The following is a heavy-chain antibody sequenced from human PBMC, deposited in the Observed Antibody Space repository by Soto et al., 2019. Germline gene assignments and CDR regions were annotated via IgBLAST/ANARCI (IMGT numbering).Heavy chain of an antibody. V-gene: IGHV6-1*01. Sequence: SQTLSLTCAISGDRVSSNSAAWNWIRQSPSRGLEWLGRTYYRSKWYNDYAVSVKGRITSNPDTSKNQFSLQLNSVTPEDTAVYYCARGYYGSGSYYTFLYYFDYWGQGTLVTVSS. CDR3: ARGYYGSGSYYTFLYYFDY. D-gene: IGHD3-10*01. CDR2: TYYRSKWYN. CDR1: GDRVSSNSAA. J-gene: IGHJ4*02.